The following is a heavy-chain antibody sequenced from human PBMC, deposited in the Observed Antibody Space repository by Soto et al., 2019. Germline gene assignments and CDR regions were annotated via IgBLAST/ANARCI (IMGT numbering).Heavy chain of an antibody. V-gene: IGHV1-3*01. D-gene: IGHD2-15*01. Sequence: QVQLVQSGAEVKKPGASVKVSCKASGYTFTSYAMHWVRQAPGQRLEWMGWINAGNGNTKYSQKFQGRSTITRDTSASTAYMEVSSLRSEDTAVYYCARAMYCSGGSCYDYYYYGMDVWGQGTTVTVSS. CDR1: GYTFTSYA. J-gene: IGHJ6*02. CDR2: INAGNGNT. CDR3: ARAMYCSGGSCYDYYYYGMDV.